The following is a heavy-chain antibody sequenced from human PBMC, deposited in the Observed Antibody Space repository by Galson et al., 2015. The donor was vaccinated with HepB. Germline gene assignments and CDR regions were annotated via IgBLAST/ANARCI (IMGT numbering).Heavy chain of an antibody. J-gene: IGHJ4*02. D-gene: IGHD1-26*01. Sequence: SLRLSCAASGFTFSNAWMSWVRQAPGKRLEWVGRIKSKNDGGTADYAAPVKGRFIISRDDSKNAVSLQMNSLKTEDTAVYYCATGGADYWGQGTLVTVSS. CDR3: ATGGADY. CDR1: GFTFSNAW. CDR2: IKSKNDGGTA. V-gene: IGHV3-15*01.